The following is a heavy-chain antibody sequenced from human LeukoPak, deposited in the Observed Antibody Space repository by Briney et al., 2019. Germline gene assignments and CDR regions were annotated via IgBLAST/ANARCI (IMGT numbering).Heavy chain of an antibody. J-gene: IGHJ4*02. V-gene: IGHV3-21*01. Sequence: GGSLRLSCSASGFTFSDYDMNWVRQAPGKGLEWVSPISYLSSHVYYGDSVKGRFSISRDNAKNSLYLQMNSLGAEDTAIYYCGRAFPPLRTSSAGDLWGQGILVTVSS. D-gene: IGHD3-16*01. CDR2: ISYLSSHV. CDR3: GRAFPPLRTSSAGDL. CDR1: GFTFSDYD.